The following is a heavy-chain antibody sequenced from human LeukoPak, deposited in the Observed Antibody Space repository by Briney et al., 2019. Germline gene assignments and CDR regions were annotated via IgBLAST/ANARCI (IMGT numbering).Heavy chain of an antibody. CDR3: ARGGWFGELLHFDY. Sequence: ASVKVSCKASGYTFTGYYMHLVRQAPGQGLEWMGWINPNSGGTNYAQKFQGRVTMTRDTSISTAYMELSRLRSDDTAVYYCARGGWFGELLHFDYWGQGTLVTVSS. CDR2: INPNSGGT. J-gene: IGHJ4*02. V-gene: IGHV1-2*02. CDR1: GYTFTGYY. D-gene: IGHD3-10*01.